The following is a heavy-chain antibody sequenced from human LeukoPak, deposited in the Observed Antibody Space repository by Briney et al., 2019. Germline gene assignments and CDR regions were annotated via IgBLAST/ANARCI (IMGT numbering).Heavy chain of an antibody. CDR1: GYRFTSYW. D-gene: IGHD3-10*01. Sequence: GESLKISFKGSGYRFTSYWIGWVRQMPGKGLAWMGIIYPGDSDTRYSPSFQGQVTISADKSISTAYLQWSSLKASDTAMYYCARRWFGEFHHDAFDIWGQGTMVTVSS. CDR3: ARRWFGEFHHDAFDI. J-gene: IGHJ3*02. CDR2: IYPGDSDT. V-gene: IGHV5-51*01.